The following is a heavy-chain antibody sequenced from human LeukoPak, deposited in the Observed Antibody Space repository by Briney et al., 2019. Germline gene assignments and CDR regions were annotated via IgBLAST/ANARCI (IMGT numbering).Heavy chain of an antibody. Sequence: ASVKVSCKASGGTFSSYAISWVRQAPGQGLEWMGGIIPIFGTANYAQKFQGRVTIAADESTSTAYMELSSLRSEDTAVYYCARAFNSIQPLDYWGQGTLVTVSS. CDR2: IIPIFGTA. D-gene: IGHD4-11*01. V-gene: IGHV1-69*13. J-gene: IGHJ4*02. CDR3: ARAFNSIQPLDY. CDR1: GGTFSSYA.